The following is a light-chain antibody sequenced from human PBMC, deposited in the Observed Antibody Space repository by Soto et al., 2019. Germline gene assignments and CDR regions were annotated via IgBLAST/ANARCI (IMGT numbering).Light chain of an antibody. CDR1: QSLSSSY. CDR3: LQHGRSLCT. V-gene: IGKV3-20*01. J-gene: IGKJ2*02. Sequence: EVVLTQSPGTLSLSPGERATLSCRASQSLSSSYLAWYQQKPGQAPRLLIYGASSRATGIPDGFSGSGSWTDFPLTISRLEREGFAVYFCLQHGRSLCTFGQGTKLEIK. CDR2: GAS.